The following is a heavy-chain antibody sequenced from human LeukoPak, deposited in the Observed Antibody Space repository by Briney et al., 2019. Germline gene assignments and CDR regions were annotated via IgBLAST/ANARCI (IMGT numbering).Heavy chain of an antibody. CDR2: VKQDGSEE. J-gene: IGHJ6*03. Sequence: GGSLRLSCATSGFTFSRHWMSWVRQAPGKGLEWVANVKQDGSEEFYVDSVKGRFTISRDNAKNSLYLQMNSLRAEDTAVYYCARDPVHSSGWFAVSYYYMDVWGKGTTVTVSS. CDR3: ARDPVHSSGWFAVSYYYMDV. V-gene: IGHV3-7*01. CDR1: GFTFSRHW. D-gene: IGHD6-19*01.